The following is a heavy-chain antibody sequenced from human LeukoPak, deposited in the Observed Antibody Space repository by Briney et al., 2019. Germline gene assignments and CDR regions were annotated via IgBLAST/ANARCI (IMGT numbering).Heavy chain of an antibody. CDR1: GFTASTND. V-gene: IGHV3-66*01. CDR2: MYGGGNT. D-gene: IGHD3-10*01. J-gene: IGHJ4*02. Sequence: GGSLRLSCAAFGFTASTNDMTWVRQTPGKGLEWVSIMYGGGNTYYADSVKGRFTISRDNSKNTVYLEMNSLRAEDTAVFYCARDRPGDGYFDYWGQGTLVTVSS. CDR3: ARDRPGDGYFDY.